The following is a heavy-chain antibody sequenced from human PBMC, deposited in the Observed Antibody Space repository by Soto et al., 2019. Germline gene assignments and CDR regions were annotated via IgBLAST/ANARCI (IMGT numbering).Heavy chain of an antibody. J-gene: IGHJ3*02. CDR1: GFTFSSYG. Sequence: QVQLVESGGGVVQPGRSLRLSCAASGFTFSSYGIHWVRQAPGKGLEWVAFILYDGSNEYYVDSVKGRFTISRDNSKNTLYLQMNSLRAEDTAVYYCAKDRETHAFDIWGQGTMVTVSS. CDR2: ILYDGSNE. CDR3: AKDRETHAFDI. D-gene: IGHD3-10*01. V-gene: IGHV3-30*18.